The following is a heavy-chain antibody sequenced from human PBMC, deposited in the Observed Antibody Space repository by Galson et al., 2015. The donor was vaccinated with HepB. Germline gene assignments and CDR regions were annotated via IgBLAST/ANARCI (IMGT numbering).Heavy chain of an antibody. Sequence: SLRLSCAASGFTFSSYGMHWVRQAPGKGLEWVAVIWYDGSNKYYADSVKGRFTISRDNSKNTLYLQMNSLRAEDTAVYYCARSINYYYYYMDVWGKGTTVTVSS. CDR3: ARSINYYYYYMDV. J-gene: IGHJ6*03. CDR2: IWYDGSNK. D-gene: IGHD2-21*01. CDR1: GFTFSSYG. V-gene: IGHV3-33*01.